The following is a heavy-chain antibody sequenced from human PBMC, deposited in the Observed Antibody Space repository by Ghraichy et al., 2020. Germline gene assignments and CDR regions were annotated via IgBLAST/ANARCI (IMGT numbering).Heavy chain of an antibody. CDR2: ISGSGGST. Sequence: GGSLRLSCAASGFTFSSYAMSWVRQAPGKGLEWVSAISGSGGSTYYADSVKGRFTISRDNSKNTLYLQMNSLRAEDTAVYYCAKDLKYYYGSGDAFDIWGQGTMVTVSS. D-gene: IGHD3-10*01. CDR3: AKDLKYYYGSGDAFDI. CDR1: GFTFSSYA. J-gene: IGHJ3*02. V-gene: IGHV3-23*01.